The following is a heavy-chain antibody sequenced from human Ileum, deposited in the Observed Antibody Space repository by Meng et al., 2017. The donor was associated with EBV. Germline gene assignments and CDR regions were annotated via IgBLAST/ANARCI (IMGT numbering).Heavy chain of an antibody. Sequence: QGLLVQPGPDLKKPVASVKVSCKASGYSFNKFAINWVRQAPGQGLEWVGWINTKTGDPRYAQGFTGRFVFSLDTSVSTAYLQISSLKPEDTAVYYCVRDGRSINLLDYWGQGTLVTVSS. CDR1: GYSFNKFA. V-gene: IGHV7-4-1*02. D-gene: IGHD2-15*01. CDR3: VRDGRSINLLDY. J-gene: IGHJ4*02. CDR2: INTKTGDP.